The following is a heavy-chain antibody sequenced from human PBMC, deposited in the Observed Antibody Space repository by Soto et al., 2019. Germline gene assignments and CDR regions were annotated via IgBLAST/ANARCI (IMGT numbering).Heavy chain of an antibody. D-gene: IGHD3-3*01. CDR1: GGSISSSSYY. V-gene: IGHV4-39*01. CDR2: IYYSGST. Sequence: SETLSLTCTVSGGSISSSSYYWGWIRQPPGKGLEWIGSIYYSGSTYYNPSLKSRVTISVDTSKNQFSLKLSSVTAADTAVYYCARQGGSIVRITIFGVVMGTDVWGQGTTVTVSS. CDR3: ARQGGSIVRITIFGVVMGTDV. J-gene: IGHJ6*02.